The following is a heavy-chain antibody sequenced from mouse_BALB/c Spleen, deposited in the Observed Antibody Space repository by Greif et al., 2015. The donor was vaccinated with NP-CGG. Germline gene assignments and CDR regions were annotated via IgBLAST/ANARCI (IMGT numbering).Heavy chain of an antibody. V-gene: IGHV5-12-1*01. CDR3: ARYDGYYYYAMDY. J-gene: IGHJ4*01. D-gene: IGHD2-3*01. CDR2: ISSGGGST. Sequence: EVKLMESGGGLVKPGGSLKLSCAASGFAFSSYDMSWVRQTPEKRLEWVAYISSGGGSTYYPDTVKGLFTISRDNAKNTLYLQMSSLKSEDTAMYYCARYDGYYYYAMDYWGQGTSVTVSS. CDR1: GFAFSSYD.